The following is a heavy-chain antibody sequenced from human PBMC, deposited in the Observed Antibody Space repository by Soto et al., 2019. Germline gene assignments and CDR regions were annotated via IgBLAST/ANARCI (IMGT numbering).Heavy chain of an antibody. CDR2: INSDGSST. J-gene: IGHJ4*02. V-gene: IGHV3-74*01. D-gene: IGHD4-17*01. CDR1: GFTFSNYW. Sequence: EAHLVESGGGLVQPGGSLRLSCAASGFTFSNYWIHWVRQAPGKGLVWVSRINSDGSSTNYAESVKGRFTISRDNAKKTVYLQMNSLRAEDTAMFYCASSARGSYGDYSWGQGTLVTVSP. CDR3: ASSARGSYGDYS.